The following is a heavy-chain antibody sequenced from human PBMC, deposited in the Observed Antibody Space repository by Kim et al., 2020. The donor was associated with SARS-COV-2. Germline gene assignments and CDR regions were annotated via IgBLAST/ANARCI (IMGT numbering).Heavy chain of an antibody. J-gene: IGHJ6*02. CDR2: YSRRST. CDR3: ASLPDG. V-gene: IGHV4-31*02. Sequence: YSRRSTYYNPALKSRINISVDTSKNQFFLKLNSVTAADTAVYYCASLPDGWGQGTTVTVSS.